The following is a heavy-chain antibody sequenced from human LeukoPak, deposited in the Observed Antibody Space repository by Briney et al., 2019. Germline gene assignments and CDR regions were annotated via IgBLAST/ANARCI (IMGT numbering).Heavy chain of an antibody. D-gene: IGHD2-15*01. V-gene: IGHV4-34*01. CDR2: INHSGST. CDR3: ARDVNYCSGGSCYYYFDY. CDR1: GGSFSGYY. Sequence: KPSETLSLTCAVYGGSFSGYYWSWIRQPPGKGLEWIGEINHSGSTNYNPSLKSRVTISVDTSKNQFSLKLSSVTAADTAVYYCARDVNYCSGGSCYYYFDYWGQGTLVTVSS. J-gene: IGHJ4*02.